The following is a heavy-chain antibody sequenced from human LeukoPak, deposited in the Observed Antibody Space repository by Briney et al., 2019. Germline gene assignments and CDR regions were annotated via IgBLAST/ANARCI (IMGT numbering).Heavy chain of an antibody. D-gene: IGHD6-19*01. J-gene: IGHJ4*02. CDR2: ISYDGSNK. CDR3: AKDREAIAVADYYFDY. CDR1: GFTFSSYG. Sequence: GGSLRLSCAAAGFTFSSYGMHSVRQAPGKGLEWVAVISYDGSNKYYADYVKGRFTISRDNSKNTLYLQMNSLRAEDTAVYYCAKDREAIAVADYYFDYWGQGTLVTVSS. V-gene: IGHV3-30*18.